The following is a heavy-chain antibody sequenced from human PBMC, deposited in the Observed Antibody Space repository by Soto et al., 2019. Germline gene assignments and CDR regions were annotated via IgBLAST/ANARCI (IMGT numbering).Heavy chain of an antibody. CDR2: IYYSGST. Sequence: SETLSLTCTVSGGSTSSCGYYWTWIRQHPGKGLEWIGHIYYSGSTYYNSSLKSRLTISVGTSENQFSLKLNSLTAADTAIYYCARADSSGLIDYWGRGTLVTVSS. D-gene: IGHD3-22*01. CDR3: ARADSSGLIDY. V-gene: IGHV4-31*03. J-gene: IGHJ4*02. CDR1: GGSTSSCGYY.